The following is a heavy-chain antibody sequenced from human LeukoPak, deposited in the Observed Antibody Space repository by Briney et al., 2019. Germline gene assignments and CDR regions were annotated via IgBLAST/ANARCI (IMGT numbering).Heavy chain of an antibody. V-gene: IGHV3-30*02. Sequence: PGGSLRLSCAASEFTFSAYAMHWIRQAPGSGLEGVAFVRYGGNIKYYADSVKGRFTISRDNSKNTLYLQMNSLRPEDTAVYYCTKDLGTEYNIFDYWGQGTLVTVSS. D-gene: IGHD3-9*01. CDR2: VRYGGNIK. CDR3: TKDLGTEYNIFDY. CDR1: EFTFSAYA. J-gene: IGHJ4*02.